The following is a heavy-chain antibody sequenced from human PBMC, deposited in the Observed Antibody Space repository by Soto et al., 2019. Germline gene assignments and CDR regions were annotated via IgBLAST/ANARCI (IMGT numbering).Heavy chain of an antibody. CDR1: GFTFRSYA. V-gene: IGHV3-23*01. Sequence: GGSLRLSCAASGFTFRSYAMTGARQAPGKGLEWVSTISGSGGNTYYADSVKGRFTISRDNSKNMLWLQMNSLRDEDVAVYYCAQDHHYYDSSDYDHVFDFWAQGTLVTVSS. CDR3: AQDHHYYDSSDYDHVFDF. D-gene: IGHD3-22*01. CDR2: ISGSGGNT. J-gene: IGHJ4*02.